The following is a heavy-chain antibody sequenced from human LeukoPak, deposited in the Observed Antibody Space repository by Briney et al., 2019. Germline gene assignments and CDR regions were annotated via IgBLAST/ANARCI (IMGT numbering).Heavy chain of an antibody. D-gene: IGHD3-22*01. J-gene: IGHJ6*02. CDR1: GFIFSNSG. V-gene: IGHV3-30*02. CDR2: IQTDGNPK. CDR3: ARETSSEIIGGMDV. Sequence: GGSLRLSCAASGFIFSNSGMHWVRQAPGKGLEWVAFIQTDGNPKYYADSVRGRFTISRDNFKKTCYLQMDSLRVEDTAVYYCARETSSEIIGGMDVRGQGTTVTVTS.